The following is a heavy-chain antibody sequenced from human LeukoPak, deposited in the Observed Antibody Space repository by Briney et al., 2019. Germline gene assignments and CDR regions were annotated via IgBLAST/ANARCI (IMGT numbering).Heavy chain of an antibody. CDR2: ISGSGGST. CDR3: AKGLCRLVYDSSGYLDY. V-gene: IGHV3-23*01. Sequence: PGGSLRLSCAASGFTFSSYAMSWVRQAPGKGLEWVSAISGSGGSTYYADSVKGRFTISRDNSKNTLYLQMNSLRAEDTAVYYCAKGLCRLVYDSSGYLDYWGQGTLVTVSS. D-gene: IGHD3-22*01. J-gene: IGHJ4*02. CDR1: GFTFSSYA.